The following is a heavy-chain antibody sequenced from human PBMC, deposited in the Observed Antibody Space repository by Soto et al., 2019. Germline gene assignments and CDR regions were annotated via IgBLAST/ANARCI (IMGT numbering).Heavy chain of an antibody. CDR2: IIPIFGTA. Sequence: QVQLVQSGAEVKKPGSSVNVSCKDSGGTFSSSAISWVRQAPGQGLEWMGGIIPIFGTANYAQKFQGRVTITADESTSTAYMELSSLRSEDTAVYYCARQVRRSSARYGMDVWGQGTTVTVSS. CDR1: GGTFSSSA. D-gene: IGHD2-2*01. J-gene: IGHJ6*02. V-gene: IGHV1-69*01. CDR3: ARQVRRSSARYGMDV.